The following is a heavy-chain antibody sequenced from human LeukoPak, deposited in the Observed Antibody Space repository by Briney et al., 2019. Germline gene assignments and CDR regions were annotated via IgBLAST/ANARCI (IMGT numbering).Heavy chain of an antibody. CDR3: AKGYSSSSSFDY. J-gene: IGHJ4*02. CDR1: VFTFSSHA. CDR2: ISASGGTT. Sequence: GGSLRLSCAASVFTFSSHAMSWARQAPGKGLKWVSAISASGGTTYYADSVKGRFTISRDNSKNTLYLEMNSLRAEDTAIYYCAKGYSSSSSFDYWGQGTLVTVSS. V-gene: IGHV3-23*01. D-gene: IGHD6-6*01.